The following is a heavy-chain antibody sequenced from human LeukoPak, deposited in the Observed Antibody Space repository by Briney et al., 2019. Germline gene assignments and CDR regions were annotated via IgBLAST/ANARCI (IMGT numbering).Heavy chain of an antibody. J-gene: IGHJ5*02. CDR3: ATLPSGYDSWFDP. Sequence: GGSLGLSCAASGFTFSSYEMNWIRQAPGKGLGWVSYVSSSGSTIYYADSVKGRFTISRDNAKNSLYLQMNSLRAEDTAVYYCATLPSGYDSWFDPWGQGTLVTVSS. CDR2: VSSSGSTI. D-gene: IGHD5-12*01. CDR1: GFTFSSYE. V-gene: IGHV3-48*03.